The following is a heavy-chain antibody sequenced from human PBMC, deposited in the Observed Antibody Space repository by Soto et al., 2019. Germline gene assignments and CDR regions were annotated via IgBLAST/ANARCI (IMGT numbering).Heavy chain of an antibody. CDR3: ARFYRRSKNLDY. CDR2: ISYDGSNK. CDR1: GFTFSSYA. J-gene: IGHJ4*02. V-gene: IGHV3-30-3*01. Sequence: GGSLRLSCAASGFTFSSYAMHWVRQAPGKGLEWVAVISYDGSNKYYADSVKRRFTISRDNSKNTLYLQMNSLRAEDTAVYYCARFYRRSKNLDYWGQGTLVTVSS.